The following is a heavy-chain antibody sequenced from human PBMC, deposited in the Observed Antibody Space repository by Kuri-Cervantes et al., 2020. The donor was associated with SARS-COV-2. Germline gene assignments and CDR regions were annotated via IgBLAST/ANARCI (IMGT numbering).Heavy chain of an antibody. Sequence: SETLSLTCAVSGYSISSGYYWSWIRQPPGKGLEWIGYIYYSGSTYYNPSLKSRVTISVDTSKNQFSLKLSSVTAADTAVYYCARTLASITGTYMDVWGKGTTVTVSS. CDR1: GYSISSGYY. D-gene: IGHD1-7*01. CDR3: ARTLASITGTYMDV. CDR2: IYYSGST. V-gene: IGHV4-30-4*08. J-gene: IGHJ6*03.